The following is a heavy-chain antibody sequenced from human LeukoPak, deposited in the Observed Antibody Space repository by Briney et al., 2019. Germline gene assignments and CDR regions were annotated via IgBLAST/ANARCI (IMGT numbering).Heavy chain of an antibody. Sequence: GGTLRLSCAGSGFTFSSYAMDCVRQAPGKGLEWQAVIANDGSNKSYADAVQGRFTISRDNSKNTLYRQMNSLRAGDTAVYYCARAPAGRSFDIWGQGTMGTVSS. V-gene: IGHV3-30-3*01. CDR3: ARAPAGRSFDI. CDR1: GFTFSSYA. J-gene: IGHJ3*02. CDR2: IANDGSNK.